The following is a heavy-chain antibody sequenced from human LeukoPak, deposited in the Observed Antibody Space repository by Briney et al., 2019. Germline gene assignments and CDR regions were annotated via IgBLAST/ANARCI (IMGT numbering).Heavy chain of an antibody. D-gene: IGHD1-26*01. V-gene: IGHV4-39*07. CDR3: ARSRGSYGIDY. J-gene: IGHJ4*02. CDR1: GGSISSSSYY. Sequence: SETLSLTCTVSGGSISSSSYYWGWIRQPPGKGLEWIGSIYYSGSTYYDPSLKSRVTISVDTSKNQFSLKLNSVTAADTAVYYCARSRGSYGIDYWGQGTLVTVSS. CDR2: IYYSGST.